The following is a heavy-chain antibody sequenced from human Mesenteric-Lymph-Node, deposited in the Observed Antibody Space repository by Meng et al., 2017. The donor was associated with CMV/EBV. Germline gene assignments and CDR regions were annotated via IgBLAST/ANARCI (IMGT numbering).Heavy chain of an antibody. CDR3: AKDMGAGFHAFDI. CDR1: GFTFDDYA. J-gene: IGHJ3*02. V-gene: IGHV3-9*01. D-gene: IGHD6-19*01. Sequence: SLKISCAASGFTFDDYAMHWVRQAPGKGLEWVSGISWNSGSIGYADSVKGRFTISRDNAKNSLYLQMNSLRAEDTALYYCAKDMGAGFHAFDIWGQGTMVTVSS. CDR2: ISWNSGSI.